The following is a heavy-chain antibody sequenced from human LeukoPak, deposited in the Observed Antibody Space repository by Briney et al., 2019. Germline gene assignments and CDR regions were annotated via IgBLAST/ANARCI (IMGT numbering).Heavy chain of an antibody. CDR3: ARGALRALYCSSSSCLDWFVP. CDR2: INADNGNT. V-gene: IGHV1-3*01. J-gene: IGHJ5*02. CDR1: GYTFTSYA. Sequence: ASVKVSCKASGYTFTSYAMHWVRQAPGQRLEWMGWINADNGNTKYSQKFQGRVTITRDTSASTAYMELSSLRSEDTAVYYCARGALRALYCSSSSCLDWFVPCGEGTLVTVSS. D-gene: IGHD2-2*01.